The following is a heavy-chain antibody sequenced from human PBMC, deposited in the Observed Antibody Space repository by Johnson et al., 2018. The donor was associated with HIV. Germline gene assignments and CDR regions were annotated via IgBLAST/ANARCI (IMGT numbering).Heavy chain of an antibody. D-gene: IGHD3-10*01. CDR2: IRYDGSNK. V-gene: IGHV3-30*02. J-gene: IGHJ3*02. CDR3: AKDSDGWFGDQTVNAFDI. CDR1: GFTFSSYG. Sequence: QVHLVESGGGVVQPGGSLRLSCAASGFTFSSYGMHWVRQAPGKGLEWVAFIRYDGSNKYYADSVKGRFTISRDNSKNTLYLQMNSLRAEDTAVYYCAKDSDGWFGDQTVNAFDIWGQGTMVTVSS.